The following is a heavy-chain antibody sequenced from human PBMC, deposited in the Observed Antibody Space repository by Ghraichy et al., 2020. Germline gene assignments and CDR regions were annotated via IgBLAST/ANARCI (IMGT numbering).Heavy chain of an antibody. CDR2: INAGNGNT. V-gene: IGHV1-3*01. Sequence: ASVKVSCKASGYTFTSYAMHWVRQAPGPRLEWMGWINAGNGNTKYSQKFQGRVTITRDTSASTAYMELSSLRSEDTAVYYCARGVYDFWSGYNGPEHYFDYWGQGTLVTVSS. D-gene: IGHD3-3*01. J-gene: IGHJ4*02. CDR1: GYTFTSYA. CDR3: ARGVYDFWSGYNGPEHYFDY.